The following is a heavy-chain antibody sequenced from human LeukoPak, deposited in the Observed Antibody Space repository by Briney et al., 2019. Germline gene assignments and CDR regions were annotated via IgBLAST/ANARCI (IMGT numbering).Heavy chain of an antibody. CDR1: GGSFSNYY. V-gene: IGHV4-34*01. J-gene: IGHJ3*02. D-gene: IGHD3-22*01. Sequence: SETLSLTCAVSGGSFSNYYWTWIRQSPGKGLEWIGEINHSVTTVHSPSIKRRVTMSADTSKAQVSLNVTSVTAADTAIYYCARVPPEDSNNNGYYDAVDIWGQGKVVTVSS. CDR2: INHSVTT. CDR3: ARVPPEDSNNNGYYDAVDI.